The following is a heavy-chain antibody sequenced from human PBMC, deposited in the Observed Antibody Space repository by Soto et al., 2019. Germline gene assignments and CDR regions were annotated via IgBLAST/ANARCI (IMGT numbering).Heavy chain of an antibody. D-gene: IGHD2-15*01. J-gene: IGHJ6*03. CDR1: GGSISSGGYY. Sequence: PSETLSLTCTVSGGSISSGGYYWSWIRQHPGKGLEWIGYIYYSGSTYYNPSLKSRVTISVDTSKNQFSLKLSSVTAADTAVYYCARSGCSGGSCYSPYYYYYMDVWGKGTTVTVSS. V-gene: IGHV4-31*03. CDR3: ARSGCSGGSCYSPYYYYYMDV. CDR2: IYYSGST.